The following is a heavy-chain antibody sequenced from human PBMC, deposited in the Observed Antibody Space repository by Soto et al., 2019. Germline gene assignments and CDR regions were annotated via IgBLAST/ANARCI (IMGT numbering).Heavy chain of an antibody. D-gene: IGHD1-26*01. CDR2: IYYSGST. V-gene: IGHV4-61*01. J-gene: IGHJ6*04. CDR1: GGSVSSGSYY. CDR3: ARDSAYGMDV. Sequence: PSETLSLTCTVSGGSVSSGSYYWSWIRQPPGKGLEWIGYIYYSGSTNYNPSLKSRVTISVDTSKNQFSLKLSSVTAAETAVYYCARDSAYGMDVWGKGTTVTVSS.